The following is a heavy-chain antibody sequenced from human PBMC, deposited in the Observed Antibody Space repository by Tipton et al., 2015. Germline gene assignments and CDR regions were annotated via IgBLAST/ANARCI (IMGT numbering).Heavy chain of an antibody. Sequence: TLSLTCTVSGGSIRSYYWSWIRQPPGKGLEWIGYIYYSGSTTYNSSLKSRVTLSIDTSKNQFSLMVMSVTAADTAIYYCARASPSSGWLGIDYWGQGTLVAVSS. J-gene: IGHJ4*02. CDR2: IYYSGST. CDR1: GGSIRSYY. CDR3: ARASPSSGWLGIDY. V-gene: IGHV4-59*12. D-gene: IGHD6-19*01.